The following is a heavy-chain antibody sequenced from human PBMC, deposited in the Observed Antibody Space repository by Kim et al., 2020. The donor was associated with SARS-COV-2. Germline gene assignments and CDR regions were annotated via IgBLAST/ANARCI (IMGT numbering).Heavy chain of an antibody. CDR3: AKAHAGYRTDAFDI. D-gene: IGHD3-16*02. V-gene: IGHV3-23*01. J-gene: IGHJ3*02. Sequence: ADSVEGRFTNYRDNSKNTLYLRMNSLRAEDTAVYYCAKAHAGYRTDAFDIWGQGTMVTVSS.